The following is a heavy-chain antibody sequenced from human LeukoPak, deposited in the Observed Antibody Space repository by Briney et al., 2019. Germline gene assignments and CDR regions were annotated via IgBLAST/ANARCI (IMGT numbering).Heavy chain of an antibody. J-gene: IGHJ4*02. D-gene: IGHD2-15*01. CDR1: GYTFTGYY. CDR2: INPNSGGT. V-gene: IGHV1-2*02. Sequence: ASVKVSCKASGYTFTGYYMHWVRQAPGQGLEWMGWINPNSGGTNYAQKFQGRVTMTRDTSISTAYMELSRLRSDDTAVYYCARDRMSYCSGGSCYEPDYWGQGTLVTDSS. CDR3: ARDRMSYCSGGSCYEPDY.